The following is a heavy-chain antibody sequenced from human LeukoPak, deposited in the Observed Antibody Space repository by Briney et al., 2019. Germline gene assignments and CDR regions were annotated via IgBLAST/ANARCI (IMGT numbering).Heavy chain of an antibody. CDR2: IIPVFDII. Sequence: ASVKVSCKASGGTFSSHAITWVRQAPGQGLEWMGRIIPVFDIINYAQKFQGRVTITADKSTSTAYMELSSLRSEDTAVYYCASPPILRNCGGDCYYYYGMDVWGQGTTVTVSS. CDR1: GGTFSSHA. V-gene: IGHV1-69*04. J-gene: IGHJ6*02. CDR3: ASPPILRNCGGDCYYYYGMDV. D-gene: IGHD2-21*02.